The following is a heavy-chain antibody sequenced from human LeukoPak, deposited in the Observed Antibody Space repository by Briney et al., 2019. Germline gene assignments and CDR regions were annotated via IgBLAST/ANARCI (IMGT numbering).Heavy chain of an antibody. CDR2: IIPLFNTP. CDR3: ARDRGPYYDILTGYHFFDY. J-gene: IGHJ4*02. Sequence: ASVKVSCKDSGGTFSSYSINWVRQAPRQGLEWMGGIIPLFNTPNYAQKFQGRVTITADESTSTAYMELSSLRSEDTAVYYCARDRGPYYDILTGYHFFDYWGQGTLVTVSS. V-gene: IGHV1-69*13. D-gene: IGHD3-9*01. CDR1: GGTFSSYS.